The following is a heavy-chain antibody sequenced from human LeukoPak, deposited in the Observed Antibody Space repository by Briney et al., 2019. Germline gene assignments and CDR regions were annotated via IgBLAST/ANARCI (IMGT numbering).Heavy chain of an antibody. CDR1: GFTFSSYG. Sequence: PGGSLRLSCAASGFTFSSYGMHWVRQAPGKGLEWVAVISYDGSNKYYADSVKGRFTISRDNAMNTVYLQMNSLRAEDTAVYYCARVLSGSWDWFDPWGQGTLVTVSS. J-gene: IGHJ5*02. CDR2: ISYDGSNK. V-gene: IGHV3-30*03. CDR3: ARVLSGSWDWFDP. D-gene: IGHD3-22*01.